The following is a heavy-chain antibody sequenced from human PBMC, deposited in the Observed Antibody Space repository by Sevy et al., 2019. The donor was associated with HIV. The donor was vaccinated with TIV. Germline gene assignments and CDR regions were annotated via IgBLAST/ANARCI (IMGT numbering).Heavy chain of an antibody. Sequence: ASVKVSCKASGYTFTSYGISWVRQAPGQGLEWMGWISAYNGNTNYAQKLQGRVTMTTDTSTSTAYMELRGLRSDDTAVYYCARGWGYGDYAYDAFDIWGQGTMVTVSS. CDR1: GYTFTSYG. D-gene: IGHD4-17*01. CDR2: ISAYNGNT. CDR3: ARGWGYGDYAYDAFDI. J-gene: IGHJ3*02. V-gene: IGHV1-18*01.